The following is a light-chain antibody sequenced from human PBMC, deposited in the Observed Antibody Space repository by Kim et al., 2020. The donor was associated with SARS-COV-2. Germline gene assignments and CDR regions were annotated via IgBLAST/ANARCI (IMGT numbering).Light chain of an antibody. CDR3: QQYNYWWT. V-gene: IGKV3-15*01. Sequence: EIVMTQSPATLSLSPGERVTLSCRASQSVSRDLAWYQQRPGQVPRLLIYAASTGVSGIPARFSGSGSGTEFTLTISSLQSEDFAVYYCQQYNYWWTFGQGTKVDIK. J-gene: IGKJ1*01. CDR1: QSVSRD. CDR2: AAS.